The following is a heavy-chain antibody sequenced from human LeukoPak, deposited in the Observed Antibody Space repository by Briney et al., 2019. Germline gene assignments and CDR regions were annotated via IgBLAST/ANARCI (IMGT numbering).Heavy chain of an antibody. D-gene: IGHD3-3*01. Sequence: GESLKISCKGSGYSFTSYWIGWVRQMPGKGLEWMGIIYPGDSDTRYSPSFQGQVTISADKSISTAYLQWSSLKASGTAMYYCARQGSYDFWSGYQSEDPYYFDYWGQGTLITVSS. J-gene: IGHJ4*02. CDR1: GYSFTSYW. CDR3: ARQGSYDFWSGYQSEDPYYFDY. V-gene: IGHV5-51*01. CDR2: IYPGDSDT.